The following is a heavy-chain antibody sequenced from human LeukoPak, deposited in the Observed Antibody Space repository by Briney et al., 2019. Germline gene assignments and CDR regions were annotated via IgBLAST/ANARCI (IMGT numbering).Heavy chain of an antibody. Sequence: GGSLRLSCAASGFTFNKHWIHWVRQAPGKGPVWVSRVDSDGGGTTFVDSVKGRFTISRDNAKNTVYLQMSSLRVEDTAVYYCARGRPHLLPDSWGQGTLVTVSS. D-gene: IGHD2-15*01. CDR2: VDSDGGGT. CDR1: GFTFNKHW. CDR3: ARGRPHLLPDS. V-gene: IGHV3-74*01. J-gene: IGHJ4*02.